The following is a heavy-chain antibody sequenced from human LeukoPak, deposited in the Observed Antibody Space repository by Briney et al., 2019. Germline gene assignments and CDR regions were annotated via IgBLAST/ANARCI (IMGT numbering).Heavy chain of an antibody. CDR3: ARGVYSSSWTLDAFDI. D-gene: IGHD6-13*01. CDR1: GFTFSDYY. V-gene: IGHV3-11*04. Sequence: GGSLRLSCAASGFTFSDYYMSWIRQAPGKGLEWVSYISSSGSTIYYADSVKGRFTISRDSAKNSLYLQMNSLRAEDTAVYYCARGVYSSSWTLDAFDIWGQGTMVTVSS. CDR2: ISSSGSTI. J-gene: IGHJ3*02.